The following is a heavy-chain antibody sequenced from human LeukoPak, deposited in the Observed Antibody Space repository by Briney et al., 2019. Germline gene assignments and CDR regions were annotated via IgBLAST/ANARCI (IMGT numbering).Heavy chain of an antibody. V-gene: IGHV3-7*03. CDR1: GFTFSSYW. CDR2: IKQDGSEK. Sequence: PGGSLRLSCAASGFTFSSYWMSWVRQAPGKGLEWVANIKQDGSEKYYVDSVKGRFTISRDTSKNTLYLQMNSLRAEDTAVYYCARGYCSGTSQRGCDYWGQGTLVTVSS. J-gene: IGHJ4*02. CDR3: ARGYCSGTSQRGCDY. D-gene: IGHD2-2*01.